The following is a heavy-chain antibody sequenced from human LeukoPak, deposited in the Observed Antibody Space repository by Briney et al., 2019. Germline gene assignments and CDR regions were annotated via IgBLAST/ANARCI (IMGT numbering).Heavy chain of an antibody. D-gene: IGHD4-17*01. CDR2: ISYEGSNK. CDR3: AKDASYGWDY. CDR1: GFTFSSYG. J-gene: IGHJ4*02. Sequence: GRSLRLSCAASGFTFSSYGMHWVRQAPGKGLEWVAVISYEGSNKYYADSVKGRFTISRDNSKNTLYLQMNSLRGEDTAVYYCAKDASYGWDYWGQGTLVTVSS. V-gene: IGHV3-30*18.